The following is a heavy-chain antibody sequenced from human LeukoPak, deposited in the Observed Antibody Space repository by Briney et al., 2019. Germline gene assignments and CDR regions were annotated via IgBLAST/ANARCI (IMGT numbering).Heavy chain of an antibody. D-gene: IGHD5-24*01. CDR1: GYTFTSYA. CDR2: ITPSGGT. J-gene: IGHJ4*02. V-gene: IGHV1-2*02. CDR3: ARDRYGVGFAHFDY. Sequence: GASVKVSCKASGYTFTSYAMHWVRQAPGQGLEWMGWITPSGGTNYPQKFQGRVAITRDTSITTAYMGLSRLTSDDTAVYYCARDRYGVGFAHFDYWGQGALVTVSS.